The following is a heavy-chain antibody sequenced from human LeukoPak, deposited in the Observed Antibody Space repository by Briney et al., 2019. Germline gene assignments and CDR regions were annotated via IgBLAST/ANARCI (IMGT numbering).Heavy chain of an antibody. CDR3: ARDQSH. J-gene: IGHJ4*02. V-gene: IGHV3-48*03. Sequence: PGGSLRLSCTTSGFTFGDYAMSWVRQAPGKGLEWVSYISDSGSTIFYADSVRGRFTISRDNAKNSLYLQMNSLRAEDTAVYYCARDQSHWGQGTLVTVSS. CDR1: GFTFGDYA. CDR2: ISDSGSTI.